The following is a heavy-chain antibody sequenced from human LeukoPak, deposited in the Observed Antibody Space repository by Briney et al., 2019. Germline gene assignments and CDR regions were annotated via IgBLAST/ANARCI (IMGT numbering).Heavy chain of an antibody. CDR3: ARETTMIVVAPFDAFDI. J-gene: IGHJ3*02. Sequence: SETLSLTCTVSGYSISSGHYWGWIQQPPGKGLEWIGSIYHSGSTYYNPSLKSRVTISVDTSKNQFSLKLSSVTAADTAVYYCARETTMIVVAPFDAFDIWGQGTMVTVSS. CDR2: IYHSGST. V-gene: IGHV4-38-2*02. D-gene: IGHD3-22*01. CDR1: GYSISSGHY.